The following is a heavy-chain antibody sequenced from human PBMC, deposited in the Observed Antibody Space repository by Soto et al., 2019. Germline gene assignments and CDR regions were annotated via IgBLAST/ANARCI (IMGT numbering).Heavy chain of an antibody. V-gene: IGHV3-21*01. Sequence: GGSLRLSCAASGFTFSTYSMNWVRQAPGKGLEWVSSISSSSSYIYYADSVKGRFTISRANAKNSLYLQMNSLRAEDTAVYYCAIEGGSSSVSDYWGQGNLVTVSS. CDR2: ISSSSSYI. D-gene: IGHD6-6*01. CDR1: GFTFSTYS. J-gene: IGHJ4*02. CDR3: AIEGGSSSVSDY.